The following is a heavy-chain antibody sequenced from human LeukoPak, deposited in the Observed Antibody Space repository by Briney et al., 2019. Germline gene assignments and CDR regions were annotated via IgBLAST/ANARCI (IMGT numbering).Heavy chain of an antibody. CDR3: PRSQFDY. Sequence: AGGSLRLSCEPSGFPFSSYWMLWVRQAPGKGLVWVSRISGDGTIKTYADFVRGRFIVSRDNTKNILYLQMNSLKVEDTATYFCPRSQFDYWGQGVLVTVSS. CDR2: ISGDGTIK. V-gene: IGHV3-74*03. J-gene: IGHJ4*02. CDR1: GFPFSSYW.